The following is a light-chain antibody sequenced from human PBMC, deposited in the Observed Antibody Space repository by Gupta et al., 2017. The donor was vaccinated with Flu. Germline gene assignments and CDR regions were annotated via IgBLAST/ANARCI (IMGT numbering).Light chain of an antibody. Sequence: GARVTITCRASQNIYNYLNWYQQKAGNAPKLLIYAASNLQSGVPSRFSGSESGTDFTLTITSLQPEDFAVYYCQQTYNPPWTFGQGTKVEIK. CDR2: AAS. J-gene: IGKJ1*01. V-gene: IGKV1-39*01. CDR3: QQTYNPPWT. CDR1: QNIYNY.